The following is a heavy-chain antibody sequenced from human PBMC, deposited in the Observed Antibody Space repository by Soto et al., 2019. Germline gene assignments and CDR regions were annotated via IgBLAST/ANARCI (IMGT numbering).Heavy chain of an antibody. CDR3: EKDRGRGYNRFDS. CDR2: ISGSGGST. CDR1: GFTFSSYA. J-gene: IGHJ5*01. D-gene: IGHD5-12*01. Sequence: EVQLLESGGGLVQPGGSLRLSCAASGFTFSSYAMSWVRQAPGQGLEWVAAISGSGGSTFYAESVKGRFTISRDTSKNTLFLQMNSLRAEDTAVYYCEKDRGRGYNRFDSWGQGTLVTVSS. V-gene: IGHV3-23*01.